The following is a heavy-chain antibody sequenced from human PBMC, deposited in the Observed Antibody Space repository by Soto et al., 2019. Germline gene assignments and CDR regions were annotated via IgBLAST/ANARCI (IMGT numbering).Heavy chain of an antibody. V-gene: IGHV3-48*01. CDR1: GFTFSSYS. J-gene: IGHJ4*02. D-gene: IGHD6-19*01. Sequence: GGSLSLSCAASGFTFSSYSMNWVRQAPGKGLEWVSYISSSSSTIYYADSVKGRFTISRDNAKNSLYLQMNSLRAEDTAVNYCARGSYSSGVNYWGQGTLVTVSS. CDR3: ARGSYSSGVNY. CDR2: ISSSSSTI.